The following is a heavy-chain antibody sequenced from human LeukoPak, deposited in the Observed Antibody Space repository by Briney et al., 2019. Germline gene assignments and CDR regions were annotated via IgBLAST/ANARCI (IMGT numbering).Heavy chain of an antibody. CDR2: INSDGSRA. D-gene: IGHD3-22*01. V-gene: IGHV3-74*01. Sequence: PGGSLRLSCEASGFTFSSYWMHWVRQAPGKGLVWVSGINSDGSRATYADSVKGRFTISRENAKNTLYMQMNSLRAEDTAVYYCARGYYSNWFDSWGQGTLVTVSS. J-gene: IGHJ5*01. CDR1: GFTFSSYW. CDR3: ARGYYSNWFDS.